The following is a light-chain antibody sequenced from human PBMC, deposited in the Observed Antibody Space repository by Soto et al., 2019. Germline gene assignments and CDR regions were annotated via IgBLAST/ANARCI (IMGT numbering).Light chain of an antibody. CDR3: QGSYSPLWGT. V-gene: IGKV1-39*01. J-gene: IGKJ1*01. CDR2: GAS. Sequence: DIQMTQSPSSLSASVGDRVTITCRASQNINNLLNWYQQKPGKAPEVLIYGASSLQTGVPLRFSGSGSGTHFTLTISGLQPEDFATYYCQGSYSPLWGTCGQGTKVTIK. CDR1: QNINNL.